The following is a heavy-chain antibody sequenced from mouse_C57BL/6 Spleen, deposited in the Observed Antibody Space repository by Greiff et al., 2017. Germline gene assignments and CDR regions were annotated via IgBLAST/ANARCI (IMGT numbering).Heavy chain of an antibody. CDR3: ARYHYYGSDYYAMDY. D-gene: IGHD1-1*01. CDR1: GYTFTDYY. CDR2: INPYNAGT. V-gene: IGHV1-19*01. Sequence: VQLQQSGPVLVKPGASVKMSCKASGYTFTDYYMNWVKQSHGKSLEWIGVINPYNAGTSYNQKFKGKATLTVDKSSSTAYMELNSLTSEDSAVYYCARYHYYGSDYYAMDYWGQGTSVTVSS. J-gene: IGHJ4*01.